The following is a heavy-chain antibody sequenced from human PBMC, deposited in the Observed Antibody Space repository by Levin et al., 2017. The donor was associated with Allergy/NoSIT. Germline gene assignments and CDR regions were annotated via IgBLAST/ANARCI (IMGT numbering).Heavy chain of an antibody. D-gene: IGHD3/OR15-3a*01. CDR1: GFTFSSYG. V-gene: IGHV3-23*01. CDR3: AKWTTTIWSSPFDT. Sequence: GESLKISCAASGFTFSSYGMSWVRQAPGKGLEWVSGISSSGENTYYADSVKGRCTISRDKSKNTVNLQMNTLRAEDTAVYYCAKWTTTIWSSPFDTWGQGTVVTVSS. CDR2: ISSSGENT. J-gene: IGHJ3*02.